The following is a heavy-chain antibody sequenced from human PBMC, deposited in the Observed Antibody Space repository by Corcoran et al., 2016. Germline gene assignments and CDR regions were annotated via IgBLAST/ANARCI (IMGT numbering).Heavy chain of an antibody. CDR2: INPSGGST. D-gene: IGHD3-22*01. CDR1: GYTFTSYY. V-gene: IGHV1-46*01. CDR3: ARDGGGHYYDSSGYYWFDY. J-gene: IGHJ4*02. Sequence: QVQLVQSGAEVKKPGASVKVSCKASGYTFTSYYMHWVRQAPGQGLEWMGIINPSGGSTSYAQKFQGRVTMTRDTSTSTVYMELSSLRPEDTAGYYGARDGGGHYYDSSGYYWFDYWGQGTLVTVSS.